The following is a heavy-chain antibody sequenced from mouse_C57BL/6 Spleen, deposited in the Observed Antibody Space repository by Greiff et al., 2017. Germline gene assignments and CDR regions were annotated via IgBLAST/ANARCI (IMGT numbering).Heavy chain of an antibody. CDR3: AVTTVVATDY. D-gene: IGHD1-1*01. V-gene: IGHV1-64*01. Sequence: QVQLQQPGAELVKPGASVKLSCTASGYTFTSYWMHWVKQRPGQGLEWIGRIHPNSGSTNYNEKFKSKATLTVDKSSSTAYMQLSSLTSEDSAVYYCAVTTVVATDYWGQGITLTVAS. J-gene: IGHJ2*01. CDR2: IHPNSGST. CDR1: GYTFTSYW.